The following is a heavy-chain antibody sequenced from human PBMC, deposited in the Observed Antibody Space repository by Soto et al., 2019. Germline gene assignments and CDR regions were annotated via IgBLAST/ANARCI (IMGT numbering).Heavy chain of an antibody. CDR2: SIPIFGTA. J-gene: IGHJ6*02. V-gene: IGHV1-69*13. Sequence: SVKVSCKASGGTFSSYAISWVRQAPGQGLEWMGGSIPIFGTANYAQKFQGRVTITADESTSTAYMELSSLRSEDTAVYYCARDGLGPYDSSGSKTLYYYYYGMDVWGQGTTVTVSS. D-gene: IGHD3-22*01. CDR1: GGTFSSYA. CDR3: ARDGLGPYDSSGSKTLYYYYYGMDV.